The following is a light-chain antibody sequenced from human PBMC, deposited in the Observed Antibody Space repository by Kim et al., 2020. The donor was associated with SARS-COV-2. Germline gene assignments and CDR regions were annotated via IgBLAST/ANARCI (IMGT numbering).Light chain of an antibody. CDR2: DNN. J-gene: IGLJ3*02. Sequence: GRKVTISCSGRSSNIGNNYVSWYQQLPGTAPKFLIYDNNKRPSGIPGRFSGSMSGTSATLGIPGLQTGDEADYYCGTWDSSLSAVVFGGGTQLTVL. V-gene: IGLV1-51*01. CDR1: SSNIGNNY. CDR3: GTWDSSLSAVV.